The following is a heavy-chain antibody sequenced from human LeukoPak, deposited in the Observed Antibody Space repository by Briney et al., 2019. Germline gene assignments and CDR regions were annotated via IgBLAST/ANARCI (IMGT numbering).Heavy chain of an antibody. V-gene: IGHV1-18*01. D-gene: IGHD3-9*01. CDR1: GYTFTSYG. J-gene: IGHJ5*02. CDR2: ISAYNGNT. CDR3: ARDSTSSLYDILTGYSPRFDP. Sequence: ASVKVSRKASGYTFTSYGISWVRQAPGQGLEWMGWISAYNGNTNYAQKLQGRVTMTTDTSTSTAYMELRSLRSDDTAVYYCARDSTSSLYDILTGYSPRFDPWGQGTLVTVSS.